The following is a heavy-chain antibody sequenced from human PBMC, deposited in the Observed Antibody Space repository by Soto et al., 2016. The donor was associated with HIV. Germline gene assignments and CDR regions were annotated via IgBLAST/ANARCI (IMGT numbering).Heavy chain of an antibody. CDR1: GFSFRSCA. CDR2: IAHSGNSA. V-gene: IGHV3-23*01. Sequence: EVQLLESGGGLVQPGGSLTVSCAASGFSFRSCAMNWFRQAPGKGLEWVSGIAHSGNSAHYADSVKGRFTISRDNSRNTLSLQMNTLRAEDTAIYFCAKDLHDYSANDYWGQGTLVHRLL. J-gene: IGHJ4*02. CDR3: AKDLHDYSANDY. D-gene: IGHD3-16*01.